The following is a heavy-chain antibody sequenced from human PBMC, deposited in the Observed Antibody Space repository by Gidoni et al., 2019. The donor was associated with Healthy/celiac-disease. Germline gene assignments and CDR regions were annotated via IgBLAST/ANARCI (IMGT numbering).Heavy chain of an antibody. Sequence: QVQLQQWGAGLLKPSETLSLTCAAHGGSFSGSYWSWIRQPTGKGLEWIGEINHSGSTNYNPSLKSRVTISVDTSKNQFSLKLSSVTAADTAVYYCARGEGANSSRYFYYYYGMDVWGQGTTVTVSS. V-gene: IGHV4-34*01. D-gene: IGHD1-26*01. J-gene: IGHJ6*02. CDR2: INHSGST. CDR3: ARGEGANSSRYFYYYYGMDV. CDR1: GGSFSGSY.